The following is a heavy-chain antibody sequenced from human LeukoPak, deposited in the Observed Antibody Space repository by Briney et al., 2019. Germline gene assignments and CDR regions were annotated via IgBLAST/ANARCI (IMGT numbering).Heavy chain of an antibody. CDR2: IIPIFGTA. D-gene: IGHD4-23*01. CDR1: GGTFSSYA. CDR3: ARVGDYGANSAMVMTP. J-gene: IGHJ4*02. Sequence: SVKVSCKASGGTFSSYAISWVRQAPGQGLEWMGGIIPIFGTANYAQKFQGRVTITADKSTNTVYMEVSRLTSEDTAVYYCARVGDYGANSAMVMTPWGQGTLVTVSS. V-gene: IGHV1-69*06.